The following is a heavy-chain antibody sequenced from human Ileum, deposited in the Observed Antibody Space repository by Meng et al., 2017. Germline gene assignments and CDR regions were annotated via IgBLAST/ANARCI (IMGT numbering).Heavy chain of an antibody. V-gene: IGHV3-53*01. CDR3: ARYYGDYVLDY. CDR1: GFTVRSNY. D-gene: IGHD4-17*01. J-gene: IGHJ4*02. Sequence: VQLVESGGGLIQPGGSLRLSCAASGFTVRSNYMCWVRQAPGQGLEWVSVIYSGGSTFYADSVKGRFTISRDDSKSTVYLQMSSLRAEDTAVYYCARYYGDYVLDYWGQGTLVTVSS. CDR2: IYSGGST.